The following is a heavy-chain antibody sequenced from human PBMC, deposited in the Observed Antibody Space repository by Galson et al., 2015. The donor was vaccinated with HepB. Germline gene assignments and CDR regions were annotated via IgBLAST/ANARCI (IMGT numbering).Heavy chain of an antibody. CDR1: GFTFNKSN. CDR2: ISGTGSST. CDR3: ARVSTGQVDF. Sequence: SLRLSCAASGFTFNKSNMNWVRQAPGKGLEWVSYISGTGSSTSYADSVKGRFTISRDNAKNSLYLQMNSLRDEDTAVCYCARVSTGQVDFWGQGTLVTVSS. D-gene: IGHD6-19*01. V-gene: IGHV3-48*02. J-gene: IGHJ4*02.